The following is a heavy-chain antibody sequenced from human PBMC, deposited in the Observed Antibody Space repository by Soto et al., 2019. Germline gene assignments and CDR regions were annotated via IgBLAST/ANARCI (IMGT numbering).Heavy chain of an antibody. CDR1: GGSFSGYY. CDR2: INHSGST. D-gene: IGHD2-8*01. Sequence: SETLSLTCAVYGGSFSGYYWSWIRQPPGKGLEWIGEINHSGSTNYNPSLKSRVTISVDTSKNQFSLKLSSVTVADTAVYYCARGLIDYCTNGVCHYYYYMDVWGKGTTVTVSS. V-gene: IGHV4-34*01. J-gene: IGHJ6*03. CDR3: ARGLIDYCTNGVCHYYYYMDV.